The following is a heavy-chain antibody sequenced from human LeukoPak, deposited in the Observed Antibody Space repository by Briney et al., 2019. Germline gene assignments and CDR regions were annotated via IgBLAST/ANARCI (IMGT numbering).Heavy chain of an antibody. D-gene: IGHD6-6*01. V-gene: IGHV4-61*02. CDR1: GGSISSSSYY. J-gene: IGHJ5*02. CDR3: ARDLGYDSSSSGPRPGWFDP. Sequence: PSETLSLTCTVSGGSISSSSYYWSWIRQPAGKGLEWIGRIYTSGSTNYNPSLKSRVTISVDTSKNQFSLKLSSVTAADTAVYYCARDLGYDSSSSGPRPGWFDPWGQGTLVTVSS. CDR2: IYTSGST.